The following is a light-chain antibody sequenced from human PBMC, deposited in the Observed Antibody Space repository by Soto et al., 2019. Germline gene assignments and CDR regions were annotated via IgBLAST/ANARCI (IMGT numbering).Light chain of an antibody. CDR2: GSN. CDR1: SSNIGSNS. CDR3: AVWDDGLDAWM. Sequence: QSVLPQSPSASVTPGQRVTMSCSCSSSNIGSNSVSWYQQLPGTVPKLLIFGSNERPLVVPDRFSGSKSGTSASLAISRLQSEDEAHYYCAVWDDGLDAWMFGGGTKLTVL. J-gene: IGLJ3*02. V-gene: IGLV1-44*01.